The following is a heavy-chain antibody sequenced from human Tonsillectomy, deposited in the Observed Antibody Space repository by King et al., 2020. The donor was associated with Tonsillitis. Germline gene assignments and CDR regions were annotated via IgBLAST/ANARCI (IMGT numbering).Heavy chain of an antibody. V-gene: IGHV4-34*01. D-gene: IGHD3-10*01. Sequence: VQLQQWGAGLLKPSETLSLTCAVYGGSFSGYYWSWIRQAPGKGLEWIGEINHSGSTNYNPSLKSRVTLSIDTSKNQFPLKLSSVTAADTAVYYCAREGVTKIRGVIDAYYYYGMDVWGQGTTVTVSS. CDR2: INHSGST. CDR1: GGSFSGYY. CDR3: AREGVTKIRGVIDAYYYYGMDV. J-gene: IGHJ6*02.